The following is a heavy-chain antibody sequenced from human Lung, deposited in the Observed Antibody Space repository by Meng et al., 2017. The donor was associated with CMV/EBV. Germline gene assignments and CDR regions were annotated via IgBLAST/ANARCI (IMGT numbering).Heavy chain of an antibody. D-gene: IGHD1-26*01. CDR2: ISYDGSNK. J-gene: IGHJ4*03. CDR3: ARERRMGGGYF. V-gene: IGHV3-30*04. CDR1: GFTVSSYA. Sequence: GESLKISCAASGFTVSSYAMHWVRQAPGKGLEWVAVISYDGSNKYYADSVKGRFTISRDNSKNTLYLQMNSLRAEDTAVYYCARERRMGGGYF.